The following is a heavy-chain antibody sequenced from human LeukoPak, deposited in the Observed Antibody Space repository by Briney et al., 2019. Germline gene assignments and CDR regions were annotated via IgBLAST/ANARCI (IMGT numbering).Heavy chain of an antibody. D-gene: IGHD4-23*01. V-gene: IGHV4-39*07. CDR1: GGSIRSSNYY. J-gene: IGHJ4*02. CDR3: ARERMNGGKGGIDY. Sequence: SETLSLTCTVSGGSIRSSNYYWGWIRQPPGKGLEWIGYIYHSGSTYYNPSLKSRVTISVDRSKNQFSLKLSSVTAADTAVYYCARERMNGGKGGIDYWGQGTLVTVSS. CDR2: IYHSGST.